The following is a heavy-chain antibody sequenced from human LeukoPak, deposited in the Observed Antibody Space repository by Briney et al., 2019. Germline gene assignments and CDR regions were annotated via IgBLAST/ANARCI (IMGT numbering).Heavy chain of an antibody. V-gene: IGHV4-4*07. Sequence: ASETPSLTCTVSGGTISSYYWSWILQPAGKGLEWIGRIYTSGSTNYNPSLKSRVTMSVDTSKNQFSLKLSSVTAADTAVHYCARSYYYGSGSYRGFDPWGQGTLVTVSS. J-gene: IGHJ5*02. CDR3: ARSYYYGSGSYRGFDP. CDR2: IYTSGST. D-gene: IGHD3-10*01. CDR1: GGTISSYY.